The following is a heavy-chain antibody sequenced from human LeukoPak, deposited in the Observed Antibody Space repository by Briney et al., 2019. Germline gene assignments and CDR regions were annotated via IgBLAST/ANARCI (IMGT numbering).Heavy chain of an antibody. D-gene: IGHD4-23*01. CDR1: GGTFSSYA. CDR3: ARDPGGKVWGNWFDP. V-gene: IGHV1-69*05. Sequence: SVKVSCKASGGTFSSYAISWVRQAPGQGLEWMGGIIPIFGTANYAQKFQGRVTITTDESTSTAYMELSSLRSEDTAVYYCARDPGGKVWGNWFDPWGQGTLVTVPS. J-gene: IGHJ5*02. CDR2: IIPIFGTA.